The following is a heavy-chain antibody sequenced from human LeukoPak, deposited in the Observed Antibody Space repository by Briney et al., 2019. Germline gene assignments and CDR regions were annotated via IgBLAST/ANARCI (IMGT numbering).Heavy chain of an antibody. J-gene: IGHJ4*02. V-gene: IGHV3-7*01. Sequence: QSGGSLRLSCGAYGLPLSSDWMGWVRQATGRGLGWVANINPGGHTKHYVASVKGRFTISRDNAANSLYLQMDSLRAEDTAVYYCATTCPYCSSGTCALGGQGTLVTVSS. CDR1: GLPLSSDW. CDR2: INPGGHTK. CDR3: ATTCPYCSSGTCAL. D-gene: IGHD2-15*01.